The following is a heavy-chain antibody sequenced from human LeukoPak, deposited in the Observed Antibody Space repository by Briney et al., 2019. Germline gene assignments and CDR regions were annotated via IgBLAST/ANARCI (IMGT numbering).Heavy chain of an antibody. V-gene: IGHV1-8*01. CDR1: GYTFTSYD. CDR2: MNPDSGNT. D-gene: IGHD2-2*01. J-gene: IGHJ5*02. Sequence: GASVKVSCKASGYTFTSYDINWVRRATGQGLEWMGWMNPDSGNTGYAQKFQGRVTMTRNASISTAYMELSSLRSEDTAMYYCARGLHCSKANCRRGEWFDPWGQGTLVTVSS. CDR3: ARGLHCSKANCRRGEWFDP.